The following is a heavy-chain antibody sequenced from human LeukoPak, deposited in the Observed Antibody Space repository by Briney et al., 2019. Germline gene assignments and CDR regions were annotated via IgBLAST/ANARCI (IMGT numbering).Heavy chain of an antibody. CDR1: GGSISSYY. J-gene: IGHJ4*02. V-gene: IGHV4-59*01. CDR3: TSGSGSYADS. Sequence: PSETLSLTCNVSGGSISSYYWSWIRQPPGKGLDWIGYIYYSRSTNYNPSLKSRVTISVDTSKNQFSLKLSSVTAADTAVYYCTSGSGSYADSCGPGTLVTVSS. D-gene: IGHD3-10*01. CDR2: IYYSRST.